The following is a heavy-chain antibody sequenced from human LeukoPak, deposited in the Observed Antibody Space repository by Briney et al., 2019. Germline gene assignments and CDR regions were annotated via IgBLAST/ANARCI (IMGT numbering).Heavy chain of an antibody. CDR1: GYTFTGYY. J-gene: IGHJ6*03. CDR3: ARGVIYYYYMDV. V-gene: IGHV1-2*02. Sequence: ASVKVSCKASGYTFTGYYMHWVRQAPGQGLEWMGWINPNSGGTNYAQKFQGRVTMTRDASISTAYMELSRLRSDDTAVYYCARGVIYYYYMDVWGKGTTVTVSS. CDR2: INPNSGGT.